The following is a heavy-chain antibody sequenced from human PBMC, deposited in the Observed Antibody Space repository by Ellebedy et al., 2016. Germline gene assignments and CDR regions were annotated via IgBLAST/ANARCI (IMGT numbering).Heavy chain of an antibody. Sequence: GSLRLSCTVSGGSITSTTYYWGWIRQPPGKGLEWIGSVYYSGNTYYNPSLKSRVTISVDTSKNQFYLKLVSVAAVDTSVYYCARRTTVAAFDYWGQGTLVTVSS. V-gene: IGHV4-39*01. CDR2: VYYSGNT. CDR1: GGSITSTTYY. D-gene: IGHD6-19*01. J-gene: IGHJ4*02. CDR3: ARRTTVAAFDY.